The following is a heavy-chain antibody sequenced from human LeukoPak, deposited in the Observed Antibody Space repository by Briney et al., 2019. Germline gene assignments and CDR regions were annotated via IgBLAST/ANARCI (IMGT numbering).Heavy chain of an antibody. J-gene: IGHJ5*02. Sequence: GGSLRLSCAASGFTFSSYWMSWVRQAPGKGLEWVANIKQDGREKYYVDSVKGRFTISRDNAKNSLYLQMNSLRAEDTAVYYCARRLRYFDWLLYDLDWFDPWGQGTLVTVSS. CDR2: IKQDGREK. CDR3: ARRLRYFDWLLYDLDWFDP. CDR1: GFTFSSYW. D-gene: IGHD3-9*01. V-gene: IGHV3-7*03.